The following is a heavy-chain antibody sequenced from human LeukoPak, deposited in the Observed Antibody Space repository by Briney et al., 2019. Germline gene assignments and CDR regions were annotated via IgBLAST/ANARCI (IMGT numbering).Heavy chain of an antibody. J-gene: IGHJ3*02. CDR3: ARDRLNYTYAFDI. V-gene: IGHV1-2*02. CDR2: INSNSGGT. Sequence: ASVKVSCKASGYTFTGYYMHWVRQAPGQGLEWMGWINSNSGGTNYAQKFQGRVTMTRDTSISTAYMELSRLRSDDTAVYYCARDRLNYTYAFDIWGKGKMVTVS. D-gene: IGHD2-2*02. CDR1: GYTFTGYY.